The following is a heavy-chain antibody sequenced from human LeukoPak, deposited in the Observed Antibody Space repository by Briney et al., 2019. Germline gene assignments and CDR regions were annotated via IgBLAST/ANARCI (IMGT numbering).Heavy chain of an antibody. CDR1: GFTFSSYS. J-gene: IGHJ4*02. Sequence: PGGSLRLSCAASGFTFSSYSMNWVRQAPGKGLEWVSYISSSSSTIYYADSVKGRFTISRDNAKNPLYLQMDSLRAEDTAVYYCARDSAGELYGDYAYWGQGTLVTVSS. D-gene: IGHD4-17*01. V-gene: IGHV3-48*04. CDR2: ISSSSSTI. CDR3: ARDSAGELYGDYAY.